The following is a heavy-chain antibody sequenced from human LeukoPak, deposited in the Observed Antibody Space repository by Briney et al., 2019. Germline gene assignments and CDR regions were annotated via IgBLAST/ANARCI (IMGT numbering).Heavy chain of an antibody. Sequence: SETLSLTCTVSGGSISSSSYYWGWIRQPPGKGLEWIGSIYYSGSTYYNPSLKSRVTISVDTSKNQFSLKLSSVTAADTAVYYCARGWRTVVTASSDYWGQGTLVTVSS. J-gene: IGHJ4*02. CDR1: GGSISSSSYY. CDR2: IYYSGST. D-gene: IGHD2-21*02. V-gene: IGHV4-39*07. CDR3: ARGWRTVVTASSDY.